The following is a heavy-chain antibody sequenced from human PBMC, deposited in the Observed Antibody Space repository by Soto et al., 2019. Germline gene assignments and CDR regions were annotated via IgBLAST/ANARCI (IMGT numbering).Heavy chain of an antibody. Sequence: SGTLSLTCTVSCGSISSYYWSWIRQPPGKGLEWIGYIYYSGSTNYNPSLKSRVTISVDTSKNQFSLKLSSVTAADTAVYYCAISAIFGVVNGIYVWGQSPTVTVSS. D-gene: IGHD3-3*01. V-gene: IGHV4-59*01. CDR3: AISAIFGVVNGIYV. CDR2: IYYSGST. CDR1: CGSISSYY. J-gene: IGHJ6*02.